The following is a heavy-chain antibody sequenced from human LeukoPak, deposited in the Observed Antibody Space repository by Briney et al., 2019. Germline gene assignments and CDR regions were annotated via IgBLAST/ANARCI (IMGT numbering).Heavy chain of an antibody. CDR2: IYYSGST. CDR1: GGSISSYY. J-gene: IGHJ3*02. Sequence: SETLSLTCTVSGGSISSYYWSWIRQPPGKGLEWIGYIYYSGSTNYNPSLKSRVTISVDTSKNQFSLKLSSVTAADTAVYYCARVHCSSTSCYGDDAFDIWGQGTMVTVSS. CDR3: ARVHCSSTSCYGDDAFDI. D-gene: IGHD2-2*01. V-gene: IGHV4-59*01.